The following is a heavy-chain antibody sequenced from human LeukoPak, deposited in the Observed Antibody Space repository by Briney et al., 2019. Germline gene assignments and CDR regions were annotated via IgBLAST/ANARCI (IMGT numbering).Heavy chain of an antibody. D-gene: IGHD6-19*01. CDR3: ARDLTTRGWYYYMDV. V-gene: IGHV3-48*01. Sequence: GGSLRLSCAGSGFSFSSYSMNWVRQAPGKGLEWVSYISSSSSTIYYADSVKGRFTISRDNAKNSLYLQMNSLRAEDTDVYYYARDLTTRGWYYYMDVWGRGTTVTVSS. CDR1: GFSFSSYS. CDR2: ISSSSSTI. J-gene: IGHJ6*03.